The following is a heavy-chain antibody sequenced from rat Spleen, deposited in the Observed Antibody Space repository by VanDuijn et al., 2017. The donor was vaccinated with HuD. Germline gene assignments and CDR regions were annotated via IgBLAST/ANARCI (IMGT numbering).Heavy chain of an antibody. V-gene: IGHV5-25*01. CDR3: AREGGGLY. CDR2: ISPSGGGT. D-gene: IGHD1-11*01. J-gene: IGHJ2*01. CDR1: GFIFNHYD. Sequence: EVQLVESGGGLVQPGGSLQVSCAASGFIFNHYDMAWVRHTPTKGLEWVASISPSGGGTYYRDSVKGRFTISRDNAKRTLFLQRDSLRSEDTATYYCAREGGGLYWGQGVMVTVSS.